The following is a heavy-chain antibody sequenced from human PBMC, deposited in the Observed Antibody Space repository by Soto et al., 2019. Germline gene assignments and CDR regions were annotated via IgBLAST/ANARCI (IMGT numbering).Heavy chain of an antibody. J-gene: IGHJ5*02. CDR2: LSAYNGNT. V-gene: IGHV1-18*04. CDR3: ARDRGECSSTSCYSGWFDP. D-gene: IGHD2-2*01. CDR1: GYPFPSSG. Sequence: QVQLVQSGAEVKKPGASVKVSCKASGYPFPSSGLSWVRQAPGQGRGWMGWLSAYNGNTNDEYKLQGRVTMTTDTFTRTAYMELRCLRPDDTAVYYSARDRGECSSTSCYSGWFDPWGQGTLVTVSS.